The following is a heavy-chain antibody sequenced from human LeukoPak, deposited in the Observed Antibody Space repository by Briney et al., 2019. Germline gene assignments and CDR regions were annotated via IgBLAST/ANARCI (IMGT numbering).Heavy chain of an antibody. CDR3: ARHRGSGSYYDPHDY. D-gene: IGHD1-26*01. CDR1: GYSISSGYY. J-gene: IGHJ4*02. CDR2: IYYSGST. V-gene: IGHV4-38-2*02. Sequence: SETLSLTCTVSGYSISSGYYWGWIRQPPGTGLEWIGSIYYSGSTYYNPSLKSRVTISADTSKNQLSLNLNSVTAADTAVYYCARHRGSGSYYDPHDYWGQGTLVTVSS.